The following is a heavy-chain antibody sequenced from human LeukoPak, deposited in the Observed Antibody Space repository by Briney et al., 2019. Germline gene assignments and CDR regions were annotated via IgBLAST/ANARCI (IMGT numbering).Heavy chain of an antibody. D-gene: IGHD6-13*01. Sequence: SETLSLTCTVSGGSIRDYYYTWIRQPPGKELEWIGYIHYSGSTNYNPSLKSRVTMSLDTSKDQFSLKLSSVTAADTAVYYCARGYSSNWYGAMYYWGQGTLVTVSS. CDR1: GGSIRDYY. CDR3: ARGYSSNWYGAMYY. CDR2: IHYSGST. J-gene: IGHJ4*02. V-gene: IGHV4-59*01.